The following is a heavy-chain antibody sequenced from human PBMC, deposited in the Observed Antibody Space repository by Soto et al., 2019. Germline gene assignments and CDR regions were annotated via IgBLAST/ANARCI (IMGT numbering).Heavy chain of an antibody. D-gene: IGHD1-20*01. CDR3: ARDLTGSGVCMDV. J-gene: IGHJ6*02. CDR1: GFTFTNAW. Sequence: GGSLRLSCAASGFTFTNAWMSWVRQAPGKGLEWVAVISYDGSNKYYADSVKGRFTISRDNSKNTLYLQMNSLRAEDTAVYYCARDLTGSGVCMDVWGQGTTVTVSS. CDR2: ISYDGSNK. V-gene: IGHV3-30-3*01.